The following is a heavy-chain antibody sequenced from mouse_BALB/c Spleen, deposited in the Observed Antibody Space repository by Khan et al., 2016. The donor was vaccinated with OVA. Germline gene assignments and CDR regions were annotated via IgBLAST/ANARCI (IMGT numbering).Heavy chain of an antibody. V-gene: IGHV1-4*01. D-gene: IGHD2-14*01. CDR3: ARDGAYYRNDGWFAY. CDR1: GYTFTSYT. Sequence: VQLQESGAELARPGASVKMSCKASGYTFTSYTIHWIKQRPGQGLEWIGYINPSSGYTNYNQKFKDKATLTAEKSSKTAYMPLSSRTSDDSAFYYCARDGAYYRNDGWFAYWGQGTLVTVSA. J-gene: IGHJ3*01. CDR2: INPSSGYT.